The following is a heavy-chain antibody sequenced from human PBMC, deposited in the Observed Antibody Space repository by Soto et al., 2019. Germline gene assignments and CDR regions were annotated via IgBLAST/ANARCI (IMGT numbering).Heavy chain of an antibody. J-gene: IGHJ4*02. V-gene: IGHV5-51*01. CDR2: IYPGDSDT. Sequence: GESLKISCQGSGYSFTSYWIGWVRQMPGKGLEWMGIIYPGDSDTRHSPSFQGQVTISADKSISTAYLQWSSLKASDTAMYYCARRTMVRGPSGWYFDYWGQGTLVTVSS. CDR1: GYSFTSYW. CDR3: ARRTMVRGPSGWYFDY. D-gene: IGHD3-10*01.